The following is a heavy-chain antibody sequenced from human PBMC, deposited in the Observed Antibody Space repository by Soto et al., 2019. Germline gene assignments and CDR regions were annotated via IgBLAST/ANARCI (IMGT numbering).Heavy chain of an antibody. J-gene: IGHJ6*03. CDR3: ARGAKLWFGYLRYYYYMDI. CDR1: GYTFTSSD. Sequence: ASVKVSCKASGYTFTSSDINWVRQATGQGLEWMGWMNPNSGNTGYAQKFQGRVTVTRNTSISTAYMELSSLRSEDTAVYYCARGAKLWFGYLRYYYYMDIWGKGTTVTVSS. CDR2: MNPNSGNT. V-gene: IGHV1-8*01. D-gene: IGHD3-10*01.